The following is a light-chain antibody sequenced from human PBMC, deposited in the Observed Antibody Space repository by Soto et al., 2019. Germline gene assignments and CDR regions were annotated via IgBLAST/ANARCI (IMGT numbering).Light chain of an antibody. CDR2: AAS. CDR1: QNIGGY. J-gene: IGKJ1*01. Sequence: DIQMTQSPSSLSASVGDRVTITCRASQNIGGYLNWYQQKPGKAPKLLIYAASSLQSGVPSTFSGRGSGTDFTLTITSLQPEDFATYYCQQSYTTFWTFGQGTKVEVK. V-gene: IGKV1-39*01. CDR3: QQSYTTFWT.